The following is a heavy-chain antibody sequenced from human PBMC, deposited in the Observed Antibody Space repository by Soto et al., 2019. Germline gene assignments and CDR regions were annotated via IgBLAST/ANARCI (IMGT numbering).Heavy chain of an antibody. CDR3: ARGEQSSAWFFYY. CDR1: GGSIRSGGYS. V-gene: IGHV4-61*08. D-gene: IGHD6-19*01. Sequence: TSEALSLTSAVSGGSIRSGGYSWSWIRQPPGKGLEWIGYINYSGNINNNPSLKSRVTISTDTSKNQFSLKLTSVTAADTAVYYCARGEQSSAWFFYYWGQGNLVTVSS. CDR2: INYSGNI. J-gene: IGHJ4*02.